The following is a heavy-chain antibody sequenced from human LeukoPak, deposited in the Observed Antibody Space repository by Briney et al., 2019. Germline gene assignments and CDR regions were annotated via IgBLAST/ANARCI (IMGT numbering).Heavy chain of an antibody. D-gene: IGHD5-24*01. CDR3: TTGPATINYFDY. J-gene: IGHJ4*02. V-gene: IGHV3-15*01. CDR1: GFTFSNTW. CDR2: IKSKTDGGTT. Sequence: GGSLRPSCAASGFTFSNTWMSWVRQAPGKGLEWVGRIKSKTDGGTTDYAAPVKGRFTISRDDSKNTLYLQMNSLKTEDTAVYYCTTGPATINYFDYWGQGTLVTVSS.